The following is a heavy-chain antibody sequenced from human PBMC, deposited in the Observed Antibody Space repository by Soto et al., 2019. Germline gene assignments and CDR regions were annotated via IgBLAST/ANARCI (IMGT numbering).Heavy chain of an antibody. CDR1: GYSFTNYG. CDR2: ISAFNGNT. J-gene: IGHJ6*03. V-gene: IGHV1-18*01. D-gene: IGHD6-19*01. CDR3: ARDRGVAPPVAGNTHYYYDMDV. Sequence: QDPLVQSGAEVKKPGASVTVSCKASGYSFTNYGVTWVRQAPGQGLEWMGWISAFNGNTHYAQNLQGRVTMTTDASTSTAYVELRSLRSDDTAVYYCARDRGVAPPVAGNTHYYYDMDVWGKGTTVTVSS.